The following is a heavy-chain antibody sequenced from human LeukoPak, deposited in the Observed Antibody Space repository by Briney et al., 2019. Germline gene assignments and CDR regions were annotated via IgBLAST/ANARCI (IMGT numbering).Heavy chain of an antibody. J-gene: IGHJ6*04. CDR3: ARGYGSGSYPPAYYGMDV. CDR1: GGSISSYY. Sequence: SETLSLTCTVSGGSISSYYWSWIRQPPGKGLEWIGYIYYSGSTNYNPSLKSRVTISADTSKNQFSLKLSSVTAADTAVYYCARGYGSGSYPPAYYGMDVWGKGTTVTVSS. V-gene: IGHV4-59*01. D-gene: IGHD3-10*01. CDR2: IYYSGST.